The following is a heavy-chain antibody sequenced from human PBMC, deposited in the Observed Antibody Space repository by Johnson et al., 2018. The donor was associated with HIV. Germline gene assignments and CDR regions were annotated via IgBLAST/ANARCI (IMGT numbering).Heavy chain of an antibody. CDR2: IYSGGST. D-gene: IGHD1-1*01. CDR3: AKDLMYNWRWYEYSGFDM. J-gene: IGHJ3*02. V-gene: IGHV3-66*01. CDR1: GFTVSSNY. Sequence: VQLVASAGASDQPGGSLRLSCAAFGFTVSSNYMSWVRQAPGKGLEWVSVIYSGGSTYYADSVKGRFTISRDNSKNTLYLHMNSLRAEDTAVYYCAKDLMYNWRWYEYSGFDMWGQGTKVTVSS.